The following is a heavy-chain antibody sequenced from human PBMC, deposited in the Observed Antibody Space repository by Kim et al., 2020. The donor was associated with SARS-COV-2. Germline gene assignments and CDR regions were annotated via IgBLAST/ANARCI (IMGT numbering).Heavy chain of an antibody. CDR1: GGSISSGSYY. Sequence: SETLSLTCTVSGGSISSGSYYWSWIRQPAGKGLEWIGRIYTSGSTNYNPSLKSRVTISVDTSKNQFSLKLSSVTAADTAVYYCASGYYDFHYYGMDVWGQGTTVTVSS. CDR3: ASGYYDFHYYGMDV. V-gene: IGHV4-61*02. D-gene: IGHD3-3*01. CDR2: IYTSGST. J-gene: IGHJ6*02.